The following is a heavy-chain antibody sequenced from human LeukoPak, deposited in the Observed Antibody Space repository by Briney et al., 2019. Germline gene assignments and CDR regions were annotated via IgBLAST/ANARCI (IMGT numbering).Heavy chain of an antibody. CDR3: ARQRDYCTGISCPFAY. V-gene: IGHV5-51*01. J-gene: IGHJ4*02. Sequence: GESLKISCKGSGYSFTSYWIGWVRQMPGKGLEWMGIIYPGDSDTRYSPSFQGQVTISADKSISTAYLQWSSLKASDTAMYYCARQRDYCTGISCPFAYWGQGTLATVSS. CDR1: GYSFTSYW. D-gene: IGHD2-2*01. CDR2: IYPGDSDT.